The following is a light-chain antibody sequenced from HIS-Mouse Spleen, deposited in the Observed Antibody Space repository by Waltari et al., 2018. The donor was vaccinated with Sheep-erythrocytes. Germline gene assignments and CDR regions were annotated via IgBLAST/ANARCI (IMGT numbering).Light chain of an antibody. Sequence: EIVLTQSPATLSLSPGERATLSYRASPSVSSYLAWYQQKPGQAPRLLIYDASNRATGIPARFSGSGSGTDFTLTISSLEREDFAVYYCQQRSNWLTLGGGTKVEIK. CDR1: PSVSSY. J-gene: IGKJ4*01. CDR2: DAS. V-gene: IGKV3-11*01. CDR3: QQRSNWLT.